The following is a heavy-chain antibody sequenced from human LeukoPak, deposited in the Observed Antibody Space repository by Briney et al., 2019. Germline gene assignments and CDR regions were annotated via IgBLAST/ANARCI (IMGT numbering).Heavy chain of an antibody. Sequence: GASVKVSCKASGYTFTGYYMHWVRQAPGQGLEWMGWISAYNGNTNYAQKLQGRVTMTTDTSTSTAYMELRSLRSDDTAVYYCARGTRIGWFDPWGQGTLVTVSP. V-gene: IGHV1-18*04. D-gene: IGHD1-14*01. CDR2: ISAYNGNT. CDR1: GYTFTGYY. CDR3: ARGTRIGWFDP. J-gene: IGHJ5*02.